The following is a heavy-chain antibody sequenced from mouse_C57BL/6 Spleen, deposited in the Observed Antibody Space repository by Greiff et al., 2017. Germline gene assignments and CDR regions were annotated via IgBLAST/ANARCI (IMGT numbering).Heavy chain of an antibody. CDR2: INPGNGGT. Sequence: QVQLKQPGTELVKPGASVKLSCKASGYTFTSYWMHWVKQRPGQGLEWIGNINPGNGGTNYNEKFKSKATLTVDKSSSTAYMQLISLAAEDSAVYYCARNYGSSGFAYWGQGTLVTVSA. CDR1: GYTFTSYW. CDR3: ARNYGSSGFAY. J-gene: IGHJ3*01. D-gene: IGHD1-1*01. V-gene: IGHV1-53*01.